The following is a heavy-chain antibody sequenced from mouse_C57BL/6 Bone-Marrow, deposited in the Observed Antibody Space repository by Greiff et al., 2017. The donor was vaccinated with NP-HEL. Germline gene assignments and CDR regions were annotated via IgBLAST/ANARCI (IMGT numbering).Heavy chain of an antibody. CDR1: GYTFTSYW. J-gene: IGHJ1*03. V-gene: IGHV1-55*01. CDR3: ARRGSWGYSNLLYWYFDV. CDR2: IYPGSGST. Sequence: QVQLQQPGAELVKPGASVKMSCKASGYTFTSYWITWVKQRPGQGLEWIGDIYPGSGSTNYNEKFKSKATLTVDTSSSTAYMQLSSLTSEDSAVYYCARRGSWGYSNLLYWYFDVWGTGTTVTVSS. D-gene: IGHD2-5*01.